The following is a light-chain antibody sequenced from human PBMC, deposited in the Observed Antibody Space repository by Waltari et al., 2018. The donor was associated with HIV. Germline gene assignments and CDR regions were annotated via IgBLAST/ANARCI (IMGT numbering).Light chain of an antibody. CDR3: ASWDDNLSHWV. V-gene: IGLV1-47*01. CDR2: RSD. Sequence: QSVLTQAPSVSRPPGQRVIMSCSGSASNIGNNFFSWFQQVSGRAPRPVIYRSDQRPSGVPDRISAAKAGSSATLAITGLQSGDEAVYFCASWDDNLSHWVFGGGTKVTV. CDR1: ASNIGNNF. J-gene: IGLJ3*02.